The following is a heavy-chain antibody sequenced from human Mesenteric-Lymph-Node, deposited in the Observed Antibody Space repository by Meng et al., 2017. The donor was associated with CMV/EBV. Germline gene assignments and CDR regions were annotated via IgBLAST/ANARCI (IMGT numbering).Heavy chain of an antibody. CDR1: GFIFSTYR. CDR2: SSSSSTYI. V-gene: IGHV3-21*01. D-gene: IGHD3-16*01. J-gene: IGHJ4*02. CDR3: ARDYSLGN. Sequence: LRLSCEASGFIFSTYRINGVRQAPGKGLEWVSHSSSSSTYIYYADSVRGRFTISRDDARNSVYLQMNSLRAEDTAVYYCARDYSLGNWGQGTLVTVSS.